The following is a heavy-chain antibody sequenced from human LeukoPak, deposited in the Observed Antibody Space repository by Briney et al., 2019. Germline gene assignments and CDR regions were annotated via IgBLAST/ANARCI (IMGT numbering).Heavy chain of an antibody. CDR3: SRGGYYDSSGHPYFDY. CDR1: GFTFSSYA. Sequence: GGSLRLSCAASGFTFSSYAMSWFRQAPGEGLEGVGFIRRKVYGGTTEYAASVKGRFTISRDHSKSIAYLQMNSLKTEDAAVYYCSRGGYYDSSGHPYFDYWGQGTLVTVSS. V-gene: IGHV3-49*03. CDR2: IRRKVYGGTT. D-gene: IGHD3-22*01. J-gene: IGHJ4*02.